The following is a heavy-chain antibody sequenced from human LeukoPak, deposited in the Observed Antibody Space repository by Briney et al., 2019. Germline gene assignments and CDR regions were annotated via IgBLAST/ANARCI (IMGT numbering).Heavy chain of an antibody. Sequence: ASVKVSCKASGYTFTSYGISWVRQAPGQGLEWMGIINPSGGSTSYAQKFQGRVTMTRDTSTSTVYMELSSLRSEDTAVYYCASSHGSSPLDYWGQGTLVTVSS. CDR3: ASSHGSSPLDY. J-gene: IGHJ4*02. CDR2: INPSGGST. CDR1: GYTFTSYG. D-gene: IGHD1-26*01. V-gene: IGHV1-46*01.